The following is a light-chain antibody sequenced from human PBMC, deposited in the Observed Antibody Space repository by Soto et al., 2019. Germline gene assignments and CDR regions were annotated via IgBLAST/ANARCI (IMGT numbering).Light chain of an antibody. CDR2: KAS. Sequence: DIKMTQSPSTLSGSVGDRVTITCRASKTISSWLAWYQQKPGKAPKLLIYKASTLKSGVPSRFSGSGSGTEFTLTISSLQPDDFATYYCQHYNSYSEALGQGTKLELK. CDR3: QHYNSYSEA. J-gene: IGKJ1*01. V-gene: IGKV1-5*03. CDR1: KTISSW.